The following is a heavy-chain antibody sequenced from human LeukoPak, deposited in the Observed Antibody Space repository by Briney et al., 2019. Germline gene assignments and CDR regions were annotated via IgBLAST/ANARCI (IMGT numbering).Heavy chain of an antibody. J-gene: IGHJ4*02. V-gene: IGHV3-23*01. Sequence: GGSLRLSCAASGLTFSSYAMSWVRQAPGKGLEWVSAISGSGGSAYYADSVKGRFTISRDNSKNTLYLQMNSLRAEDTAVYYCAEMAYSGEQKFDYWGQGTLVTVSS. CDR2: ISGSGGSA. CDR1: GLTFSSYA. CDR3: AEMAYSGEQKFDY. D-gene: IGHD1/OR15-1a*01.